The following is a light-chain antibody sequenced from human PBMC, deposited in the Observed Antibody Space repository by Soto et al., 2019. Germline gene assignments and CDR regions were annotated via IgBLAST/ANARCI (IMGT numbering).Light chain of an antibody. J-gene: IGLJ2*01. CDR2: GNS. CDR3: QPYDSSLSGSV. Sequence: QSVLTQPPSVSGAPGQRVTISCTGSSSNIGAGYDVHWYQQLPGTAPKLLIYGNSNRPSGVPDRFSGSKSGTSASLAITGLHAVVEADYYCQPYDSSLSGSVFGGGTKLTVL. V-gene: IGLV1-40*01. CDR1: SSNIGAGYD.